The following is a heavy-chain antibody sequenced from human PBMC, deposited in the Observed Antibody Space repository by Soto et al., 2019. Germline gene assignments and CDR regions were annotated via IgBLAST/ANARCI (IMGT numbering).Heavy chain of an antibody. J-gene: IGHJ5*01. CDR1: GYTFSKYG. V-gene: IGHV1-18*01. CDR2: ISLYSDGT. CDR3: ARVVRGAEGWFGY. Sequence: GAPVKVSSKTSGYTFSKYGTTWVRQAPRQPLEWLGWISLYSDGTKYAQKFQGRVSMTTDTSTTTASPELRRLRPTHTAPYSRARVVRGAEGWFGYWGRGTLVTVSS. D-gene: IGHD2-2*01.